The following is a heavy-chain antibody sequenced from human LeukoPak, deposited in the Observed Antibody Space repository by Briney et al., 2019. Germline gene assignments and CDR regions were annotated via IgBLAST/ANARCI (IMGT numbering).Heavy chain of an antibody. CDR2: IYSGGST. V-gene: IGHV3-53*01. J-gene: IGHJ4*02. CDR1: GFRFSDYW. CDR3: ARSDNITMIAE. Sequence: GGSLRLSCAASGFRFSDYWMSWVRQAPGKGLEWVSVIYSGGSTYYADSVKGRFTISRDNSKNTLYLQMNSLRAEDTAVYYCARSDNITMIAEWGQGTLVTVSS. D-gene: IGHD3-22*01.